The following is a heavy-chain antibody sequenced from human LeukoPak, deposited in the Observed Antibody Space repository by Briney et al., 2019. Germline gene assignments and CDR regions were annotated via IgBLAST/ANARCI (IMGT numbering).Heavy chain of an antibody. D-gene: IGHD3-22*01. CDR2: IYHSGST. CDR3: AREESSGYYQSYYHYYYMDV. CDR1: GGSISTYY. J-gene: IGHJ6*03. Sequence: SETLSLTCTVSGGSISTYYWSWIRQPPGKGLEWIGYIYHSGSTNYNPSLKSRVTISVDTSKNQFSLKLNSVTAADTAVYYCAREESSGYYQSYYHYYYMDVWGKGTTVTISS. V-gene: IGHV4-59*12.